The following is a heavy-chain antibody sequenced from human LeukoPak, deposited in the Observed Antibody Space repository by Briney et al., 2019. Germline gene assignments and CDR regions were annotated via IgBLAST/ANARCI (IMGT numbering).Heavy chain of an antibody. CDR3: ATSVITTDAFDI. CDR2: FDPEDGET. V-gene: IGHV1-24*01. D-gene: IGHD3-22*01. CDR1: GYTLTELS. Sequence: ASVKVSCKVSGYTLTELSMRWVRQAPGKGLEWMGGFDPEDGETIYAQKFQGRVTMTEDTSTDTAYMELSSLRSEDTAVYYCATSVITTDAFDIWGQGTMVTVSS. J-gene: IGHJ3*02.